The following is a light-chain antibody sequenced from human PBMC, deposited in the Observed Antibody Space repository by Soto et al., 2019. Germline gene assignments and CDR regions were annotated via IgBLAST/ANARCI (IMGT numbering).Light chain of an antibody. CDR2: GAS. V-gene: IGKV3-20*01. CDR1: QSVNSNY. Sequence: EFVLTQSPGTLSLSPGERATLSCRASQSVNSNYLAWYQQKPGQAPRLLIYGASSRATGIPDRFSGSGSGTDFTLTISGLEPEDFAVYYCQQYGSSPLYTFGQGTKLEIK. CDR3: QQYGSSPLYT. J-gene: IGKJ2*01.